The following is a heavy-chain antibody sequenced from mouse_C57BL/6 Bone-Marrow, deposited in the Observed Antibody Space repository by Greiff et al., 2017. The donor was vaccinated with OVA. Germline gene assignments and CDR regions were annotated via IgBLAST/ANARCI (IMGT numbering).Heavy chain of an antibody. CDR1: GYTFTSYW. CDR2: IDPSDSYT. Sequence: QVQLQQSGAELVRPGTSVKLSCKASGYTFTSYWMHWVKQRPGQGLEWIGVIDPSDSYTNYNQKFKGKATLTVDTSSSTAYMQLSSLTSEDSAVYYCARGSMGNYFDYWGQGTTLTVSS. J-gene: IGHJ2*01. V-gene: IGHV1-59*01. CDR3: ARGSMGNYFDY. D-gene: IGHD1-1*02.